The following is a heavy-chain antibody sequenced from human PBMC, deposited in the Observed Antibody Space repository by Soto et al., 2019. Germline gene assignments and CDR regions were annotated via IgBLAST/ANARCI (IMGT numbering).Heavy chain of an antibody. CDR3: ARYPYASGSSLAP. J-gene: IGHJ5*02. Sequence: SETLSLPCTVSGGSISSNNYNWGWLRQPPEKGLEWIGSIYYSGSTYYNPSLKSRLTISLDTPKNQFSLKLNSVTAAVTAVYYCARYPYASGSSLAPWGQGTLVTVS. CDR1: GGSISSNNYN. CDR2: IYYSGST. V-gene: IGHV4-39*01. D-gene: IGHD3-10*01.